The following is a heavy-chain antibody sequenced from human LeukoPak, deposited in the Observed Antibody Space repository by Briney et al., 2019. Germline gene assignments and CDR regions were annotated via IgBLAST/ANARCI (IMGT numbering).Heavy chain of an antibody. Sequence: SETLSLTCTVSGGSISYDYWSWIRQSPGKRLEWIGYIHYSGATNYSPSLKSRGTISVETSKNQFSLKLSSVTAADTALYYCATLRGASTAVFDSWGQGTLVTVSS. D-gene: IGHD2-21*02. CDR2: IHYSGAT. V-gene: IGHV4-59*08. CDR1: GGSISYDY. CDR3: ATLRGASTAVFDS. J-gene: IGHJ4*02.